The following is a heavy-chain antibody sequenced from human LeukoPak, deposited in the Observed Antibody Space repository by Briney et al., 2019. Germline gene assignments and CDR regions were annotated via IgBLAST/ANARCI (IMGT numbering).Heavy chain of an antibody. D-gene: IGHD1-1*01. Sequence: AGGSLRLSCAASGFTFSRYDMHWVRQATGEGLEWVSVIGTAGDIYYLGSVKGQFTLSREDAKNSLYLQMNNLRAGDTAVYYCARGASTGFDPWGQGTLVTVSS. CDR2: IGTAGDI. CDR3: ARGASTGFDP. CDR1: GFTFSRYD. J-gene: IGHJ5*02. V-gene: IGHV3-13*04.